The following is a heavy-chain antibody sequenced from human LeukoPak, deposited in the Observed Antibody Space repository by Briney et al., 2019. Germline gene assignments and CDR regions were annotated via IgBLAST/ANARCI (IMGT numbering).Heavy chain of an antibody. J-gene: IGHJ4*02. V-gene: IGHV3-48*03. CDR1: GFSSSSYE. CDR3: ATGLLLGY. D-gene: IGHD3-10*01. CDR2: ISSSGSSI. Sequence: GGSLRLSCVVSGFSSSSYEMNWVRQAPGKGLEWVSHISSSGSSIYYGDSVKGRFTISRDNAKNSLYLQMNSLRDEDTAVYYCATGLLLGYWGQGTLVTVSS.